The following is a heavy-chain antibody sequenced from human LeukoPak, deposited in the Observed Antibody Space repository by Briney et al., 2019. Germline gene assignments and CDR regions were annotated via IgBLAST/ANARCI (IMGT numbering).Heavy chain of an antibody. Sequence: LAGGSLRLSCAASGFIFTNYAMHWVRQAPGKGLEWVAVTSYDESNKYYADSVKGRFTISRDNCKNTLYLQMNSLRTDDTAVYFWARAGENWFDPWGQGTLVTVPS. CDR3: ARAGENWFDP. J-gene: IGHJ5*02. D-gene: IGHD3-16*01. CDR1: GFIFTNYA. CDR2: TSYDESNK. V-gene: IGHV3-30-3*01.